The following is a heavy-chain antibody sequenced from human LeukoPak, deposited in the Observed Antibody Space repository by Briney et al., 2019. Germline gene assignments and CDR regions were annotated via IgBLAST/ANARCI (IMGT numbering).Heavy chain of an antibody. J-gene: IGHJ4*02. CDR2: MNPNSGNT. D-gene: IGHD2-15*01. CDR1: GYIFASYG. CDR3: ARGYCSGGSCYFRMTPDLIDY. Sequence: GPVKVSCKASGYIFASYGISWVRQAPGQGLEWMGWMNPNSGNTGYAQKFQGRVTMTRNTSISTAYMELSSLRSEDTAVYYCARGYCSGGSCYFRMTPDLIDYWGQGTLVTVSS. V-gene: IGHV1-8*02.